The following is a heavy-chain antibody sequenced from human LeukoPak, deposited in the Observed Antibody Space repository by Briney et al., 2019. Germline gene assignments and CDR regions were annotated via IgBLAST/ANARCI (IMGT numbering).Heavy chain of an antibody. D-gene: IGHD6-19*01. CDR2: IYYSGST. J-gene: IGHJ6*03. CDR1: GGSISSSSYY. V-gene: IGHV4-39*01. CDR3: ARLDSSGPWYYYYYMDV. Sequence: PSETLSLTCTVSGGSISSSSYYWGWIRQPPGKGLEWIGSIYYSGSTYYNPSLKSRVTISVDTSKNQFSLKLSSVTAADTAVYYCARLDSSGPWYYYYYMDVWGKGTTVTVSS.